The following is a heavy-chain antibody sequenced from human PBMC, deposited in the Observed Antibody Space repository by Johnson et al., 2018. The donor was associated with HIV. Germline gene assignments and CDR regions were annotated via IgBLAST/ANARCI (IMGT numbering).Heavy chain of an antibody. CDR3: ARLTVLYGDYDGFDI. V-gene: IGHV3-7*01. CDR1: GFPFRSYW. CDR2: IDQDGHKT. Sequence: MLLVESGGGLVQPGGSLRLSCAASGFPFRSYWMSWVRQAPGKGLEWVADIDQDGHKTSSVDSVKGRFTISRDNAKNSMYLQMKSLGAEDTAVYYCARLTVLYGDYDGFDIWGQGTMVTVSS. J-gene: IGHJ3*02. D-gene: IGHD4-17*01.